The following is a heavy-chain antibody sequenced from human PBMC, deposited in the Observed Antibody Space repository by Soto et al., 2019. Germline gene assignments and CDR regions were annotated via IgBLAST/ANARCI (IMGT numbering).Heavy chain of an antibody. Sequence: EVQLVESGGGLVKPGGSLRLSCAASGFTFSSYSMNWVRQAPGKGLEWVSSISSSSSYIYYADSVKGRFTISRDNAKNSLSLQMNSLRAEDTAVYYCARSGGIAVAGTFVHWFDPWGQGILVTVSS. J-gene: IGHJ5*02. D-gene: IGHD6-19*01. CDR3: ARSGGIAVAGTFVHWFDP. CDR2: ISSSSSYI. V-gene: IGHV3-21*01. CDR1: GFTFSSYS.